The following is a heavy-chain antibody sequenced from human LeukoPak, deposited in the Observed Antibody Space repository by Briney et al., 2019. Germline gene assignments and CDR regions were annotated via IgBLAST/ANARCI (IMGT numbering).Heavy chain of an antibody. CDR2: IYTSKTT. CDR1: GGSISSYY. J-gene: IGHJ3*02. V-gene: IGHV4-4*09. D-gene: IGHD3-22*01. CDR3: ARSITMISTDSFDI. Sequence: SETLSLTCTVSGGSISSYYWSWIRQPPGKGLEWIGYIYTSKTTNYNPSLKSRVTISVDTSNNQFSLKLSSVTAADTAVYYCARSITMISTDSFDIWAKGQWSPSLQ.